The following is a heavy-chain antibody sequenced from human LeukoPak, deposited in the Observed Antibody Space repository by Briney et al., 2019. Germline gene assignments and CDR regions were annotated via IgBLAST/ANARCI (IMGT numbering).Heavy chain of an antibody. Sequence: GGSLRLSCAASGFSFSSYAMSWVRQAPGKGLEWVSIITFNGGNTYYASVEGRFTISRDNAKNSLYLQMNSLRAEDTAVYYCARVHYDFWSGYSSPYGMDVWGQGTTVTVSS. J-gene: IGHJ6*02. D-gene: IGHD3-3*01. CDR3: ARVHYDFWSGYSSPYGMDV. CDR2: ITFNGGNT. CDR1: GFSFSSYA. V-gene: IGHV3-23*01.